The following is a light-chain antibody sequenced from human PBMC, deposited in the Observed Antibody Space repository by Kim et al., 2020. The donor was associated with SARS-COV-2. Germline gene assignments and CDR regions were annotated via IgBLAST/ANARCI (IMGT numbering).Light chain of an antibody. CDR2: QDS. CDR3: QVWDSSTYVV. J-gene: IGLJ2*01. V-gene: IGLV3-1*01. CDR1: KLGDKY. Sequence: ELTQPPSVSVSPGQTASITCSGDKLGDKYACWYQQKPGQSPVLVIYQDSKRPSGIPERFSGSNSGNTATLTISGTQAMDEADYYCQVWDSSTYVVFGG.